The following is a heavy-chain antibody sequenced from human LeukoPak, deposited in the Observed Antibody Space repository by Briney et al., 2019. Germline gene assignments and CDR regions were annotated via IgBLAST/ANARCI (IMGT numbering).Heavy chain of an antibody. CDR3: ARDFCSDGSCYSYFHY. D-gene: IGHD2-15*01. Sequence: SETLSLTCSVSGGSISGYYWSWIRQPPGKGLEWIGYIYSTGGTSYNSSLKSRVIISLDTSKNQFSLGLSSVTAADTAVYYCARDFCSDGSCYSYFHYWGQGILVTVSS. V-gene: IGHV4-59*01. CDR2: IYSTGGT. J-gene: IGHJ4*02. CDR1: GGSISGYY.